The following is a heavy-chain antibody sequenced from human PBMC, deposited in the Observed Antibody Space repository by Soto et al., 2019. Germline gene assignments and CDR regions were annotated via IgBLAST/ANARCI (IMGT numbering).Heavy chain of an antibody. J-gene: IGHJ2*01. CDR1: GGTFNSYA. CDR3: ARCPPPPYGRGWLSLYWDLDL. Sequence: QVQLVQSGAEVKKPGSSVKVSCKASGGTFNSYALTWVRQAPGHGLEWMGGIIPIFRSTNCAQKFQGRGTITANRFTSTAYMELSRLSSYETAVYLCARCPPPPYGRGWLSLYWDLDLWGRGTLVTVSS. CDR2: IIPIFRST. D-gene: IGHD6-19*01. V-gene: IGHV1-69*06.